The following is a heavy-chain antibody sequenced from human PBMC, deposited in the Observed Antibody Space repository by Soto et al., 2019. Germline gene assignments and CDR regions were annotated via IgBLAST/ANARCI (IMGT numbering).Heavy chain of an antibody. CDR1: GYSFTSYW. J-gene: IGHJ6*02. D-gene: IGHD5-12*01. CDR3: ARHEDSGYDPPPLLGGMDV. CDR2: IYPGDSDT. V-gene: IGHV5-51*01. Sequence: PGESLKISCKGSGYSFTSYWIGWVRQMPGKGLEWMGIIYPGDSDTRYSPSFQGQVTISADKSISTAHLQWSSLKASDTAIYYCARHEDSGYDPPPLLGGMDVWGQGTTVTVSS.